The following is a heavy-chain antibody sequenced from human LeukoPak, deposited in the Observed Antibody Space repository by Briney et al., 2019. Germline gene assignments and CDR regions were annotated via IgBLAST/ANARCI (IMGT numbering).Heavy chain of an antibody. D-gene: IGHD3-22*01. CDR3: ARRGDSSDS. CDR1: GYTFTGSY. CDR2: TNPNSGGT. Sequence: ASVKVSCKASGYTFTGSYMHWERQAPGHGLEGLGWTNPNSGGTNYAQKFLGRVTMTRDTAISTAYMELSRLRSDDTAVYYCARRGDSSDSWGQGTLVTVSS. V-gene: IGHV1-2*02. J-gene: IGHJ4*02.